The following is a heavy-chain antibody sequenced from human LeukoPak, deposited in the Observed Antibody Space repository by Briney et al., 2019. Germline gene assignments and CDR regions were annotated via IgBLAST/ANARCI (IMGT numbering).Heavy chain of an antibody. Sequence: PGGSLRLSCAASGFTVSSYSMNWVRQAPGKGLEWVSSISSSSSYIYYADSVKGRFTISRDNAKNSLYLQMNSLRAEDTAVYYCARAYYDILTGKGWFDPWGQGTLVTVSS. V-gene: IGHV3-21*01. CDR1: GFTVSSYS. D-gene: IGHD3-9*01. CDR2: ISSSSSYI. J-gene: IGHJ5*02. CDR3: ARAYYDILTGKGWFDP.